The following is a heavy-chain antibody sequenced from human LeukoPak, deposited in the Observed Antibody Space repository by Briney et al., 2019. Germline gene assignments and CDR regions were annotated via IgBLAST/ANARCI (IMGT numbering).Heavy chain of an antibody. CDR2: IKQDGSEK. J-gene: IGHJ2*01. CDR1: GFTFSNYW. CDR3: AKPIAVAGGWYFDL. V-gene: IGHV3-7*03. D-gene: IGHD6-19*01. Sequence: GGSLRLSCAASGFTFSNYWMIWVRQAAGKGLEWVASIKQDGSEKQYVGSVKGRFTISRDNAKNSLYLQMNSLRAEDTALYYCAKPIAVAGGWYFDLWGRGTLVTVSS.